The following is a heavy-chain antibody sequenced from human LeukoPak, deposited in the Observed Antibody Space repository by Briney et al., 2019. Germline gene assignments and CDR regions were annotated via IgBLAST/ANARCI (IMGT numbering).Heavy chain of an antibody. CDR3: PSLKLADDY. Sequence: SETLSLTCTVSGGSISSYYWSWIRQSPGKGLEWIGYIYYTGSTTYNPSLQIRVTMAADTYKKQFPLKLSSVADADMSVCAGPSLKLADDYWGKGTLVTVSS. CDR1: GGSISSYY. CDR2: IYYTGST. V-gene: IGHV4-59*01. D-gene: IGHD1-1*01. J-gene: IGHJ4*02.